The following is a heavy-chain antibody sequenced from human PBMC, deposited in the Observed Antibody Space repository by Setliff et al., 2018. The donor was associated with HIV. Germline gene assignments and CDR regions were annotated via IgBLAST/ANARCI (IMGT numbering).Heavy chain of an antibody. V-gene: IGHV4-59*01. CDR1: DDPINSFY. CDR2: IYTSGST. J-gene: IGHJ6*04. Sequence: SETLSLTCTVSDDPINSFYWSWIRRPPGKGLEWIGYIYTSGSTNYNPSLDSRVTMSVDTSKNQFSLKLSSVTAAGTAVYYCARDVGEQLDVWGKGTTVTVSS. CDR3: ARDVGEQLDV.